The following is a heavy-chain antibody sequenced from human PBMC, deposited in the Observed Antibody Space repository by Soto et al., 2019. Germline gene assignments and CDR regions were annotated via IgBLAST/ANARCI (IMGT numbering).Heavy chain of an antibody. CDR3: ARGRREMATTYPDY. CDR1: GGSISSGGYY. J-gene: IGHJ4*02. Sequence: LSLTCTVSGGSISSGGYYWSWIRQHPGKGLEWIGYIYYSGSTYYNPSLKSRVTISVDTSKNQFSLKLSSATAADTAVYYCARGRREMATTYPDYWGQGTLVTVSS. V-gene: IGHV4-31*03. CDR2: IYYSGST. D-gene: IGHD5-12*01.